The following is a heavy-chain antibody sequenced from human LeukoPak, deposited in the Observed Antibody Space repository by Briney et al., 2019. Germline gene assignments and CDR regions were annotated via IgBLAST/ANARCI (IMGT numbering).Heavy chain of an antibody. V-gene: IGHV1-24*01. J-gene: IGHJ3*02. Sequence: ASVKVSCKVSGYTLTELSMHWVRQAPGKGLGWMGGFDPEDGETIYAQKFQGRVTMTEDTSTDTAYMELSSLRSEDTAVYYCAKDWRRWTPRGLDAFDIWGQGTMVTVSS. CDR3: AKDWRRWTPRGLDAFDI. CDR1: GYTLTELS. D-gene: IGHD4-23*01. CDR2: FDPEDGET.